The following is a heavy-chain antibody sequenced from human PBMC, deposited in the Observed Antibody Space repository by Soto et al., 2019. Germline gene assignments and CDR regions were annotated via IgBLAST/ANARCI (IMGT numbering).Heavy chain of an antibody. Sequence: QVQLVQSGAEVKKPGSSVKVSCKASGGTFSSYAISWVRQAPGQGLEWMGGIIPIFGTANYAQKFQGRVTITADESTSTAYMELSSLRSEDTAVYYCAREFGRYDFWSGYPNPYYFDYWGQGTLVTVSS. CDR3: AREFGRYDFWSGYPNPYYFDY. CDR2: IIPIFGTA. J-gene: IGHJ4*02. V-gene: IGHV1-69*01. CDR1: GGTFSSYA. D-gene: IGHD3-3*01.